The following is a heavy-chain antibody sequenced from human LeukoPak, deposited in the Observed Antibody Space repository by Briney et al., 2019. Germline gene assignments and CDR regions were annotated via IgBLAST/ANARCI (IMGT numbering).Heavy chain of an antibody. D-gene: IGHD4-17*01. J-gene: IGHJ4*02. CDR2: ISSSSSYI. V-gene: IGHV3-21*01. CDR3: ASPSYGDYGFDY. Sequence: GGSLRLSCAASGFTFSSYSMNWVRQAPGKGLEWVSSISSSSSYIYYADSVKGRFTISRDNAKNSLYLQMNSPRAEDTAVYYCASPSYGDYGFDYWGQGTLVTVSS. CDR1: GFTFSSYS.